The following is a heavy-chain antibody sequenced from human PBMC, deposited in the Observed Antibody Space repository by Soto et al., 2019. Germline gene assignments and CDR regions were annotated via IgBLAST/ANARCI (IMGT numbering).Heavy chain of an antibody. CDR2: IYYSGST. CDR1: GGSISSGGYY. Sequence: QVQLQESGPGLVKPSQTLSLTCTVSGGSISSGGYYWSWIRHHPGKGLEWIGYIYYSGSTYYNPSLKSRVTISVDTSKNQFSLKLSSVTAADTAMYYCARSGYSYGPHPLLYWGQGTLVTVSS. V-gene: IGHV4-31*03. D-gene: IGHD5-18*01. CDR3: ARSGYSYGPHPLLY. J-gene: IGHJ4*02.